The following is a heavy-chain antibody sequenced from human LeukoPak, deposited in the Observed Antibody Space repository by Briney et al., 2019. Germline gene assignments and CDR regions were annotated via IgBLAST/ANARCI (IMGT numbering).Heavy chain of an antibody. J-gene: IGHJ4*02. CDR2: ISNDGNNK. D-gene: IGHD2-15*01. V-gene: IGHV3-30*18. CDR3: ANFVVGL. Sequence: GGSLRLSCAASGFPFSTYGMHWVRQAPGKGLEWVAAISNDGNNKFYADSVKGRFTISRDNPKNTMNLQMNSLRAEDTAVYYCANFVVGLGGQGTLVTVSS. CDR1: GFPFSTYG.